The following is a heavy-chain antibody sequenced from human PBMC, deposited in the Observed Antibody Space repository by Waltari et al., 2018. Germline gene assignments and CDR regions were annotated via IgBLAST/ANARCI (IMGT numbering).Heavy chain of an antibody. CDR1: GYSISSGYY. D-gene: IGHD6-6*01. V-gene: IGHV4-38-2*01. CDR3: ARGGGQLVPDY. CDR2: IYHSGST. J-gene: IGHJ4*02. Sequence: QVQLQESGPGLVKPSETLSLTCAVSGYSISSGYYWGWIRQPPGKGLEWIGSIYHSGSTYYNPSLKSRVTISVDTSKNQFSLKLSSVTAADTAVYYCARGGGQLVPDYWGQGTLVTVSS.